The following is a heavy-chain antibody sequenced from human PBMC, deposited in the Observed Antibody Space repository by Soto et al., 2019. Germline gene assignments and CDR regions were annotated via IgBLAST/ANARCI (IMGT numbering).Heavy chain of an antibody. Sequence: ASVNVSCKASGYTFTSYGSSWVRQAPGQWLEWMGWISAYNGNTNXSQKLQCRXXMTTDASTSTAXMEPRXLRSDDTAVYYCARQSINSGYVLAPWRQGTLVTXSS. CDR3: ARQSINSGYVLAP. CDR1: GYTFTSYG. J-gene: IGHJ5*02. V-gene: IGHV1-18*01. CDR2: ISAYNGNT. D-gene: IGHD5-12*01.